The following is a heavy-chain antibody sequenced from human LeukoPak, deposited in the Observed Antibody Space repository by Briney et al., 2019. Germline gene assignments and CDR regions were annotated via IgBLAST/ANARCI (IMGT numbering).Heavy chain of an antibody. D-gene: IGHD6-13*01. V-gene: IGHV3-7*01. Sequence: GGSLRLSCAASGFTFSSYWMSWVRQAPGKGLEWVANIKQDGSEKYYVDSVKGRFTISRDNAKNSLYLQMNSLRAEDTAVYYCARKAYSSNWYEIVYMDVWGKGTTVTVSS. J-gene: IGHJ6*03. CDR3: ARKAYSSNWYEIVYMDV. CDR2: IKQDGSEK. CDR1: GFTFSSYW.